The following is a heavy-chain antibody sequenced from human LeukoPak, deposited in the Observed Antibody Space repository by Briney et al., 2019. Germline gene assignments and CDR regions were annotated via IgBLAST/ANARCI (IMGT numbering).Heavy chain of an antibody. CDR3: AKDPPRSPIYCSSTSCPDY. Sequence: GGSLRLSCAASGFTFSSYAMSWVRQAPGKGLEWVSAISGSGGSTYYADSVKGRFTISRDNSKNTLYLQMNSLRAEDTAVYYCAKDPPRSPIYCSSTSCPDYWGQGILVTVSS. CDR2: ISGSGGST. D-gene: IGHD2-2*01. CDR1: GFTFSSYA. V-gene: IGHV3-23*01. J-gene: IGHJ4*02.